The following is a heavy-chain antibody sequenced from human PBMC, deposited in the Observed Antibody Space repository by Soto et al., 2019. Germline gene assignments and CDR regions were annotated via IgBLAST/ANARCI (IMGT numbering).Heavy chain of an antibody. CDR1: GYTFTSYY. V-gene: IGHV1-3*01. CDR2: ILPGNGNT. D-gene: IGHD1-26*01. J-gene: IGHJ3*02. CDR3: ARSSRGFDI. Sequence: ASVKVSCKASGYTFTSYYMHWVRQAPGQGLECMGWILPGNGNTRYSQKFQDRVTFTRDTSASTAYMELSSLRSEDTAVYYCARSSRGFDIWGQGTMVTVSS.